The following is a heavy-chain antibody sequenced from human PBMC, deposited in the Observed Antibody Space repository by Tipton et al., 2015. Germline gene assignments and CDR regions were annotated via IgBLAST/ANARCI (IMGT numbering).Heavy chain of an antibody. CDR3: ACHDYDLLTRDYQTVDY. J-gene: IGHJ4*02. CDR1: SGSFSGYY. CDR2: INDGGRT. Sequence: TLSLTCAVYSGSFSGYYWTWFRQSPGKGLEWIGDINDGGRTDYNPSLKSRVTISADTSKNQFSLRLSSVTAADTAVYYCACHDYDLLTRDYQTVDYWGQGTRVTVSS. V-gene: IGHV4-34*01. D-gene: IGHD3-9*01.